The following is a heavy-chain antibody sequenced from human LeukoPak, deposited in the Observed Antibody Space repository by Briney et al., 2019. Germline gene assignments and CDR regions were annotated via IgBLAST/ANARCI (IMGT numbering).Heavy chain of an antibody. CDR3: ARDFALGSSNAFDI. J-gene: IGHJ3*02. CDR2: ISTSGSTI. CDR1: GFAFSSYE. V-gene: IGHV3-48*03. Sequence: GGSLRLSCAASGFAFSSYEMNWVRQAPGKGLEWVSYISTSGSTIYYADSVKGRFTISRDNAKNSLYLQMNSLRAEDTAVYYCARDFALGSSNAFDIWGHGTMVTVSS. D-gene: IGHD7-27*01.